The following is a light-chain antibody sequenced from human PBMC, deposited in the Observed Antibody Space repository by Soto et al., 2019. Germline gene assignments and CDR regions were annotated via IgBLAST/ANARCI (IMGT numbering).Light chain of an antibody. CDR3: QQYGSSGT. CDR1: QSVSSN. CDR2: DAS. V-gene: IGKV3-20*01. Sequence: EIVMTQSPATLCVSPGDRATLSCRASQSVSSNLAWYQQKPGQAPRLRIHDASKRATGIPARLSGSGSGTDFTLTISRMEPEDFAVYYCQQYGSSGTFGQGTKVDI. J-gene: IGKJ1*01.